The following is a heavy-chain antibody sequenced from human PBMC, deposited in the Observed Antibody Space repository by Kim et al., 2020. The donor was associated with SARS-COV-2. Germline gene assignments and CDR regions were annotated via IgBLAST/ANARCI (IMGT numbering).Heavy chain of an antibody. CDR2: ISYDGSNK. D-gene: IGHD4-17*01. CDR3: ARDNDYGDAAEYFQH. J-gene: IGHJ1*01. Sequence: GGSLRLSCAASGFTFSSYAMHWVRQAPGKGLEWVAVISYDGSNKYYADSVKGRFTISRDNSKNTLYLQMNSLRAEDTAVYYCARDNDYGDAAEYFQHWGQGPLVTVSS. V-gene: IGHV3-30*04. CDR1: GFTFSSYA.